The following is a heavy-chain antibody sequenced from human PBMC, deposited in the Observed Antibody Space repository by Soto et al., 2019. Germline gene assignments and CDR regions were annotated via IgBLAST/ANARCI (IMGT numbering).Heavy chain of an antibody. CDR1: GGSISSSSYY. V-gene: IGHV4-39*01. CDR3: ARRDIVVVVAALNAFDI. D-gene: IGHD2-15*01. Sequence: QLQLQESGPGLVKPSETLSLTCTVSGGSISSSSYYWGWIRQPPGKGLEWIGSIYYSGSTYYNPSLKSRVTISVDTSKNQFSRKLSSVTAADTAVYYCARRDIVVVVAALNAFDIWGQGTMVTVSS. CDR2: IYYSGST. J-gene: IGHJ3*02.